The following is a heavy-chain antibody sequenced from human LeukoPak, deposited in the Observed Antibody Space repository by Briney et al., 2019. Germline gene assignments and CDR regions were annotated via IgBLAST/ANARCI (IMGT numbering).Heavy chain of an antibody. V-gene: IGHV3-23*01. D-gene: IGHD3/OR15-3a*01. CDR3: AKWSLGLR. CDR1: GFSFSAYA. Sequence: GGSLRLSCAASGFSFSAYAMNWVRQAPGKGLEWVSAISGSATGTYYAASVKGRFTISRDNSKNTLYLQMNSLRAEDTAVYYCAKWSLGLRWGQGTLVTVSS. CDR2: ISGSATGT. J-gene: IGHJ4*02.